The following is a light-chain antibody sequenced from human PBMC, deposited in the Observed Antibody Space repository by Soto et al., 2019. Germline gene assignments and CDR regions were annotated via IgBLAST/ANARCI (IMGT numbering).Light chain of an antibody. CDR2: EVS. V-gene: IGLV2-23*02. CDR3: CSYAGSSTYWV. J-gene: IGLJ3*02. Sequence: QSVLAQPASVSGSRGQSITISCTGTSSDVGSYNLVSWYQQHPGKAPKLMIYEVSKRPSGVSNRFSGSKSGNTASLTISGLQAEDEADYYCCSYAGSSTYWVFGGGTKVTVL. CDR1: SSDVGSYNL.